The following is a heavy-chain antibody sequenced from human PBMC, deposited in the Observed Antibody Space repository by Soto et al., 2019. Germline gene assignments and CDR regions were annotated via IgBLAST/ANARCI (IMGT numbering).Heavy chain of an antibody. J-gene: IGHJ4*02. CDR2: IYSGGST. V-gene: IGHV3-53*01. CDR1: GFTVSSNY. CDR3: ARDKKVGDSSADY. Sequence: GGSLRLSCAASGFTVSSNYMSWVRQAPGKGLEWVSVIYSGGSTYYADSVKGRFTISRDNSKNTLYLQMNSLRAEDTAVYYCARDKKVGDSSADYWGQGTLVTVSS. D-gene: IGHD3-22*01.